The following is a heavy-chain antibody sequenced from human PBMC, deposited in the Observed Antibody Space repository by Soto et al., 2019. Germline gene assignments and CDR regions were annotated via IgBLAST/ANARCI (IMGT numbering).Heavy chain of an antibody. J-gene: IGHJ4*02. CDR2: ISAYNGNT. Sequence: RASVKVSCKASGYTFTSYGISWVRQAPGQGLEWMGWISAYNGNTNYAQKLQGRVTMTTDTSTSTAYMELRSLRSDDTAVYYCAREIRAAQLYYFDYWGQGTLVTVSS. CDR1: GYTFTSYG. D-gene: IGHD2-15*01. V-gene: IGHV1-18*01. CDR3: AREIRAAQLYYFDY.